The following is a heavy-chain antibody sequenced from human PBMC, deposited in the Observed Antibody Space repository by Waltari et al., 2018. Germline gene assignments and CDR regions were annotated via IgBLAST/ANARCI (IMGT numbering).Heavy chain of an antibody. Sequence: QVHLAESGGGVVQPGRSLRLYCVTSGFTFSDYGLHWVRQTPGKGLEWVAMISYEGSNQYYADSVKGRFTISRDNFKHTLYLQISSLTTNDTGVYYCAKGGLASTYYYSPMDVWGHGTSVTVSS. CDR1: GFTFSDYG. D-gene: IGHD3-22*01. V-gene: IGHV3-30*18. CDR3: AKGGLASTYYYSPMDV. J-gene: IGHJ6*02. CDR2: ISYEGSNQ.